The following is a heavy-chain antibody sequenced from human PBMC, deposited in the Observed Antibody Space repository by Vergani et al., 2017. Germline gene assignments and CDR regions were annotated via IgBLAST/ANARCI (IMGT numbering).Heavy chain of an antibody. CDR2: MDYSGST. V-gene: IGHV4-39*01. CDR3: ASKRGACRAAYCHSYDF. D-gene: IGHD2-15*01. Sequence: QVQLQESGPGLVKPSETLSLTCTVSGDSVISTDYHWGWIRQPPGKGLEWIGSMDYSGSTSYNPSLESGISISFETPKNRFSLRLTSVTAADTAVYYCASKRGACRAAYCHSYDFWGPGTLVGVSS. CDR1: GDSVISTDYH. J-gene: IGHJ4*02.